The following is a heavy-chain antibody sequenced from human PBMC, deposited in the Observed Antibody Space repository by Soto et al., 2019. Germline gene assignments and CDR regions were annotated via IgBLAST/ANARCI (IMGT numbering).Heavy chain of an antibody. CDR3: ARESYSDSSGYYSLDY. CDR1: GDSISSSNW. CDR2: SHHTGDT. J-gene: IGHJ4*02. Sequence: QVQLQESGPGLVKPSGTLSLTCAVSGDSISSSNWWSWVRRAPGKGLEWIGESHHTGDTNYNTSRRSRVTISVDKSNNQFSLKLSSVTAADTAMYYCARESYSDSSGYYSLDYWGQGTLVTVSS. V-gene: IGHV4-4*02. D-gene: IGHD3-22*01.